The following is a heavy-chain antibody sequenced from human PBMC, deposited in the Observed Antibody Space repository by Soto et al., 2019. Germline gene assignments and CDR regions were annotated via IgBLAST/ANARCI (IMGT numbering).Heavy chain of an antibody. CDR3: AIVPSWLRLVRAPWFDP. CDR2: ISAYNGNT. V-gene: IGHV1-18*01. J-gene: IGHJ5*02. Sequence: ASVKVSCKASGYTFTSYGISWVRQAPGQGLEWMGWISAYNGNTNYAQKLQGRVTMTTDTSTSTAYMELRSLRSDDTAVYYCAIVPSWLRLVRAPWFDPWGQGTLVTVAS. CDR1: GYTFTSYG. D-gene: IGHD6-13*01.